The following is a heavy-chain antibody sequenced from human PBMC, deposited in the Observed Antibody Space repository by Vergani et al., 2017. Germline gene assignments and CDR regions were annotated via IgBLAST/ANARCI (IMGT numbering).Heavy chain of an antibody. J-gene: IGHJ4*02. CDR1: GYSFTSYW. V-gene: IGHV5-51*01. CDR3: ARHQDLYDSSGRANLVLDY. CDR2: IYPGDSDT. Sequence: EVQLVQSGAEVKTPGASLKISCKGSGYSFTSYWIGWVRQMPGKGLEWMGIIYPGDSDTRYSPSFQGQVTISADKSISTAYLQWSSLKASDTAMYYCARHQDLYDSSGRANLVLDYWGEGTLVTVSS. D-gene: IGHD3-22*01.